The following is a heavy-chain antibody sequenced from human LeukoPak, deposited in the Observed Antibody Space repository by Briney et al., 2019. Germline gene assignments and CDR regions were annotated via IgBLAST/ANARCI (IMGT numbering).Heavy chain of an antibody. J-gene: IGHJ4*02. CDR2: IKQDASEK. D-gene: IGHD1-7*01. CDR1: GFTFSNYW. CDR3: ATGNYNRPFDY. V-gene: IGHV3-7*01. Sequence: GGSLRLSCAASGFTFSNYWMSWVRQAPGKGLEWVANIKQDASEKYYVDSMRGRFTISRDNAENSLYLQMNSLRAEDTAVYYCATGNYNRPFDYWGQGTLVTVSS.